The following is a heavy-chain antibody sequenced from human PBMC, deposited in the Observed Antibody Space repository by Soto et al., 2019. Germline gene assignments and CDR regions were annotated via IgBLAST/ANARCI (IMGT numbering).Heavy chain of an antibody. CDR3: ARGVGSSWFDP. J-gene: IGHJ5*02. CDR1: GYTFTDYY. V-gene: IGHV1-2*02. CDR2: INPGSGGT. Sequence: ASVKVSCKASGYTFTDYYMHWVRQAPGQGLEWMGWINPGSGGTNFAQKFQGRVTMTRDTSISTAYMEVSSLTSDGTAVYYCARGVGSSWFDPWGQGTLVTVSS. D-gene: IGHD6-25*01.